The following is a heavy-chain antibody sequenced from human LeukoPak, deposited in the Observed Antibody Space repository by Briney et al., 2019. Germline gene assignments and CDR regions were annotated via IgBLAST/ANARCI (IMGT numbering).Heavy chain of an antibody. CDR1: GFAVSSNY. J-gene: IGHJ3*02. Sequence: GGSLRLSCAASGFAVSSNYMGWVRQAPGKGLEWLSIIYSGGDTYYADPVKGRFTISRDSSKNTVHLQMDSLRAEDTALYHCARVSVVRGVSDAFDIWGQGTMVTVSS. CDR3: ARVSVVRGVSDAFDI. CDR2: IYSGGDT. V-gene: IGHV3-53*01. D-gene: IGHD3-10*01.